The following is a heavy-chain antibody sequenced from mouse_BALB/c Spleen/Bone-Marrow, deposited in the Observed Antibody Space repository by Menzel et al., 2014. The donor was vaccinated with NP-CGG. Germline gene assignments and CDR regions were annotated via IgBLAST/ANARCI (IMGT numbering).Heavy chain of an antibody. CDR2: IYPGDGST. Sequence: QVHVKQSGPELVKPGALVKISCKASGYTFTSYDINWVKQRPEQGLEWIGWIYPGDGSTKYNEKFKGKATLTADKSSSTAYVQLSSLTSENSADYFCARSGGDSMDYWGQGTSVTVSS. J-gene: IGHJ4*01. D-gene: IGHD2-13*01. V-gene: IGHV1S56*01. CDR3: ARSGGDSMDY. CDR1: GYTFTSYD.